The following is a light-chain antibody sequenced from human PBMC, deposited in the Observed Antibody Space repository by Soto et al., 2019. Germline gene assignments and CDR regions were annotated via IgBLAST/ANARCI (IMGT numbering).Light chain of an antibody. V-gene: IGKV3D-15*01. Sequence: EIVMTQSPGTLSVSPGERATLSCRAIQSVSTNLACYQQKPGQAPRLLIYGAPTRAAGVPARFSGSGSGTEFTLTINSLQAEDSAIYYSKQYNNXPYTCGQGTKV. J-gene: IGKJ2*01. CDR2: GAP. CDR1: QSVSTN. CDR3: KQYNNXPYT.